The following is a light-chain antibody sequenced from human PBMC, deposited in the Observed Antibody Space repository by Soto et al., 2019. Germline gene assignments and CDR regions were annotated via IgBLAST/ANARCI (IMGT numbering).Light chain of an antibody. CDR2: RTS. V-gene: IGKV3-15*01. CDR1: QNVGGD. J-gene: IGKJ1*01. CDR3: QEYNGRSS. Sequence: EGVTTQSPATLSVSPGERATLSCRASQNVGGDLAWYQQKPGQAPRLLIYRTSTRANGTPVRFSGSGSGTVFTLTISSLQSEDFAVYYCQEYNGRSSFGQGTKVEIK.